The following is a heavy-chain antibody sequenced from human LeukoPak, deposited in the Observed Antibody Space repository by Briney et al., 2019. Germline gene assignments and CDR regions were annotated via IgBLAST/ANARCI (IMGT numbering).Heavy chain of an antibody. D-gene: IGHD3-22*01. CDR1: GGTFSSYA. V-gene: IGHV1-69*05. CDR2: IIPIFGTA. CDR3: ARGEQYYYDSSEGPTPFDY. J-gene: IGHJ4*02. Sequence: SVKVSCKASGGTFSSYAISWVRQAPGQGLEWMGGIIPIFGTANYAQKFQGRVTITTDESTSTAYMELSSLRSEDTAVYYCARGEQYYYDSSEGPTPFDYWGQGTLVTVSS.